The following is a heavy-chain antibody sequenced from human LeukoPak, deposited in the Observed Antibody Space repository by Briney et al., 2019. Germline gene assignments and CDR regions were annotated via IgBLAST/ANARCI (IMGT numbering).Heavy chain of an antibody. Sequence: GASVKASCKASGYTFTGYFIHWVRQAPGQGHEWMGWINPNTGGTIYAQNFQGRVTMTRDTSISTVYMDLTRLTSDDTAVYYCARPSLGTGATPSNYWGQGTLVTVSS. CDR3: ARPSLGTGATPSNY. V-gene: IGHV1-2*02. D-gene: IGHD2-8*02. CDR2: INPNTGGT. J-gene: IGHJ4*02. CDR1: GYTFTGYF.